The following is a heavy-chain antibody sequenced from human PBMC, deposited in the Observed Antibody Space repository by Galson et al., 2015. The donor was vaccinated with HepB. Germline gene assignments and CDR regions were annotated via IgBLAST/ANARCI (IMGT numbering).Heavy chain of an antibody. CDR1: GYTFSSYS. D-gene: IGHD2-15*01. CDR2: ISAYNHDT. CDR3: ARGALIVVVDATPNNWFDP. J-gene: IGHJ5*02. Sequence: SVKVSCKASGYTFSSYSITWVRQAPGQGLEWMGWISAYNHDTNYAQKLQGRVTMTTDTSTSTAYMELRSLRPDDTAVYYCARGALIVVVDATPNNWFDPWGQGTLVTVSS. V-gene: IGHV1-18*04.